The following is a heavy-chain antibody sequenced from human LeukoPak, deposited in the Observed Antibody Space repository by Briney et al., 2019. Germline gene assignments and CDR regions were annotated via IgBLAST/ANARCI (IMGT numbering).Heavy chain of an antibody. Sequence: GGSLRLSCAASGFTFSSYWMSWVRQAPGKGLEWVSGISGSGDSTYYTDSVKGRFTISRDNSKNTLYLQMNSLRAEDTAVYYCAGARDYYYYMDVWGKGTTVTVSS. CDR1: GFTFSSYW. CDR3: AGARDYYYYMDV. CDR2: ISGSGDST. J-gene: IGHJ6*03. V-gene: IGHV3-23*01. D-gene: IGHD1-26*01.